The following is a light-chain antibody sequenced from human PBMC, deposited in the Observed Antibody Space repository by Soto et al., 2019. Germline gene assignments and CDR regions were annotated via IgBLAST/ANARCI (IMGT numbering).Light chain of an antibody. CDR2: GDN. V-gene: IGLV1-40*03. CDR1: SSNIGARYD. J-gene: IGLJ1*01. CDR3: QSYDSSLNRV. Sequence: QTVVTQPPSVSGAPGQRITISCTGSSSNIGARYDVHWYRQLPGAAPKLLLYGDNNRPSGVPDRFSASKSGDSASLAITGLQADDEADYYCQSYDSSLNRVFGTGTKVTVL.